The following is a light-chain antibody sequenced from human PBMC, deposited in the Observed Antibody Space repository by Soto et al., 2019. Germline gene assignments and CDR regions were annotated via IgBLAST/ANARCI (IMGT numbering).Light chain of an antibody. V-gene: IGKV3-15*01. J-gene: IGKJ2*01. Sequence: ENVLTQSPATLSVSPGERATLSCRTSQIIGTNLAWYQQKPGQAPRLLIYGAFIRAPGFPVRFRGTGSGSEFTLTISSLQTEDGALYYCQQYDKWPYTFGQGTNLGIK. CDR1: QIIGTN. CDR3: QQYDKWPYT. CDR2: GAF.